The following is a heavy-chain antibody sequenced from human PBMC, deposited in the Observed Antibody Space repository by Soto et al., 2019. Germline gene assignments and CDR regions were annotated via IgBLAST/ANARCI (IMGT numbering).Heavy chain of an antibody. CDR1: GGTFSSYA. CDR3: ARDIVGGYSYGYRYYYYGMDV. V-gene: IGHV1-69*01. Sequence: QVQLVQSGAEVKKPGSSVKVSCKASGGTFSSYAISWVRQAPGQGLEWMGGIIPIFGTANYAQKVQGRVTITADESTSTAYMELSSLRSEDTAVYYCARDIVGGYSYGYRYYYYGMDVWGQGTTVTVSS. CDR2: IIPIFGTA. D-gene: IGHD5-18*01. J-gene: IGHJ6*02.